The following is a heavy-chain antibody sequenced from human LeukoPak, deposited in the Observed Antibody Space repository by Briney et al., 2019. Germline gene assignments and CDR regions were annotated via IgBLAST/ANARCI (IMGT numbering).Heavy chain of an antibody. CDR3: AEDRYSGYSYVIFDY. J-gene: IGHJ4*02. D-gene: IGHD5-18*01. CDR1: GFTFDDYA. CDR2: ISWNSGSI. V-gene: IGHV3-9*03. Sequence: GGSLRLSCAASGFTFDDYAMHWVRQAPGKGLEWVSGISWNSGSIGYADSVKGRFTISRDNAKNSLYLQMNSLRAEDMAVDYCAEDRYSGYSYVIFDYWGQGTLVTVSS.